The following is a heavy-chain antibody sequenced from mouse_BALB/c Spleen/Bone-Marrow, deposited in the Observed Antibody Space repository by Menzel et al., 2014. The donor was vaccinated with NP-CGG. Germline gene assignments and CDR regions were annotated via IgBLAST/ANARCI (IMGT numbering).Heavy chain of an antibody. V-gene: IGHV5-17*02. CDR3: TRGGNWEDFDY. Sequence: EVKLVESGGGLVQPGGSRKLSCAASGFTFSSFGMHWVRQAPEKGLEWVAYISSGSSTIFYADTVKGRLTISRDNPKNTLFLQTTSLRSEDTAIYYCTRGGNWEDFDYWGQGTTLTVSS. CDR2: ISSGSSTI. D-gene: IGHD4-1*01. J-gene: IGHJ2*01. CDR1: GFTFSSFG.